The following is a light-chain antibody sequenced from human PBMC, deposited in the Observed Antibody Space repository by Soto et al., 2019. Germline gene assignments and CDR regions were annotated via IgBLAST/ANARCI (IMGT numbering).Light chain of an antibody. CDR2: LGS. V-gene: IGKV2-28*01. Sequence: DIVMTQSPLSLPATPGEPASISCRSSQSLLHSNGYNYLDWYLQKPGQSPQLLTYLGSNRSSRVPDRFSGSGSGTDFTLKISRVEAEDVGVYYCMQALQTPWTFGQGTKVDI. CDR1: QSLLHSNGYNY. J-gene: IGKJ1*01. CDR3: MQALQTPWT.